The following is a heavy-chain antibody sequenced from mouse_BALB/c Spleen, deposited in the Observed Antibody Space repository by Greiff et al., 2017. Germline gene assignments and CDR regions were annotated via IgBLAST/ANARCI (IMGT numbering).Heavy chain of an antibody. Sequence: EVQLVESGGGLVQPGGSMKLSCVASGFTFSNYWMNWVRQSPEKGLEWVAEIRLKSNNYATHYAESVKGRFTISRDDSKSSVYLQMNNLRAEDTGIYYCTPLREFAYWGQGTLVTVSA. CDR1: GFTFSNYW. CDR2: IRLKSNNYAT. J-gene: IGHJ3*01. CDR3: TPLREFAY. D-gene: IGHD1-1*01. V-gene: IGHV6-6*02.